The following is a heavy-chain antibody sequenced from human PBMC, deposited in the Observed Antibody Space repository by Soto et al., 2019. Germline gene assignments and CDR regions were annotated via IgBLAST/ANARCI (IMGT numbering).Heavy chain of an antibody. D-gene: IGHD3-9*01. Sequence: GASLRLSCAGSGFTFSDYYMSWIRQAPGKGLEWVSYISSSSSYTNYADSVKGRFTISRDNAKNSLYLQMNSLRAEDTAVYYCARIYGTYYDILTGLCGGHFDSWGQGT. CDR1: GFTFSDYY. CDR3: ARIYGTYYDILTGLCGGHFDS. V-gene: IGHV3-11*03. J-gene: IGHJ4*02. CDR2: ISSSSSYT.